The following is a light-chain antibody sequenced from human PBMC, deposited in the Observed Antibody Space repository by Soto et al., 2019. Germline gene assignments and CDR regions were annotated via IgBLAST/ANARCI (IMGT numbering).Light chain of an antibody. CDR3: QQYGNSPWT. V-gene: IGKV3-20*01. J-gene: IGKJ1*01. CDR1: QSVSSSY. CDR2: GAS. Sequence: EIVLTQSPGTLSLSPGERATLSRRASQSVSSSYLAWYQQKPGQAPRRLLYGASSRPTGIPDRFSGSGSGPHFTPTTGRLEPEDFAVYYCQQYGNSPWTFGQGTKVEIK.